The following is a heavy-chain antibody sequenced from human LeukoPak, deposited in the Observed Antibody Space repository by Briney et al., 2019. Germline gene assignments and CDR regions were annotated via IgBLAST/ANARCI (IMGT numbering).Heavy chain of an antibody. CDR1: GFTFSSYE. J-gene: IGHJ4*02. Sequence: AGSLRLSCAASGFTFSSYEMNWVRHAPGQGLEWVSYIGSGSSPIYYADSVKGRFTISRDNAKNTLYLQMNSLRDEDAAVYYCARASRSGYDSWGQGTLVTVSS. V-gene: IGHV3-48*02. D-gene: IGHD3-22*01. CDR3: ARASRSGYDS. CDR2: IGSGSSPI.